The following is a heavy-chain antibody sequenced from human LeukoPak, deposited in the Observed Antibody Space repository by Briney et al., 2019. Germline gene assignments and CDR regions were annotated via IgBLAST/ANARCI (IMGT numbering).Heavy chain of an antibody. CDR1: GGSISSGDYY. CDR2: IYYSGST. CDR3: ARVGVYGDLDY. J-gene: IGHJ4*02. D-gene: IGHD4-17*01. V-gene: IGHV4-30-4*01. Sequence: SETLSLTCTVSGGSISSGDYYWSWIRQPPGKGLEWIGYIYYSGSTYCNPSLKSRVTISVDTSKNQFSLKLSSVTAADTAVYYCARVGVYGDLDYWGQGTLVTVSS.